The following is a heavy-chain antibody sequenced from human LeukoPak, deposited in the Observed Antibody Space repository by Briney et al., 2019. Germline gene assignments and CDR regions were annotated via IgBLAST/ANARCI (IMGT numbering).Heavy chain of an antibody. V-gene: IGHV4-4*09. CDR3: ARFSSSLKFDP. CDR2: IYTSGST. J-gene: IGHJ5*02. Sequence: SETLSLTCTVSGGSISSYYWSWIRQPPGKGLEWIGYIYTSGSTNYNPSLKSRVTISVDTSKNQFSLKLSSVTAADTAVYYCARFSSSLKFDPWGQGTLVTVSS. CDR1: GGSISSYY. D-gene: IGHD6-13*01.